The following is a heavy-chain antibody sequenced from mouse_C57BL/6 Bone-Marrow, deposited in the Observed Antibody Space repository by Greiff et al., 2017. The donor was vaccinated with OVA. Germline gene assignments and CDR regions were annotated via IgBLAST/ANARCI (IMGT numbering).Heavy chain of an antibody. CDR2: IYPGDGDT. Sequence: QVQLKQSGPELVKPGASVKISCKASGYAFSSSWMNWVKQRPGKGLEWIGRIYPGDGDTNYNGKFKGKATLTADKSSSTAYMQLSSLTSEDSAVYYCAMGILWYFDVWGTGTTVTVSS. D-gene: IGHD5-2*01. J-gene: IGHJ1*03. V-gene: IGHV1-82*01. CDR1: GYAFSSSW. CDR3: AMGILWYFDV.